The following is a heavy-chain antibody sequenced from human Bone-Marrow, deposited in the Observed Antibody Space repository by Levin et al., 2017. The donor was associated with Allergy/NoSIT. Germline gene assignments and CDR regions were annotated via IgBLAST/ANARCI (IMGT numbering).Heavy chain of an antibody. J-gene: IGHJ3*02. Sequence: SGGSLRLSCAASGFTFTSYGMHWVRQAPGKGLEWVAVFSYDGSNKYYSDSVKGRFTISRDKSKNTLYLQMNSLRPEDTAVYYCARDARSYYYGSGSGTFDIWGQGTMVTVSS. V-gene: IGHV3-30*03. CDR1: GFTFTSYG. D-gene: IGHD3-10*01. CDR2: FSYDGSNK. CDR3: ARDARSYYYGSGSGTFDI.